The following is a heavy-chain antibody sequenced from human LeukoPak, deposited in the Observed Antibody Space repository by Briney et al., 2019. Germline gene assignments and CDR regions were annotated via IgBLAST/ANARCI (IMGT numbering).Heavy chain of an antibody. V-gene: IGHV3-20*04. CDR1: GFNFDVYG. CDR3: ARDPYPYSSGWLYFDY. Sequence: PGGSLRLSCAASGFNFDVYGMSWVRQAPGKGLECVAGINWNGVSMAHADSVKGRFTISRDNAKNSLYLQMNSLRDEDTRFYYCARDPYPYSSGWLYFDYWGQGILVSVSS. D-gene: IGHD6-19*01. J-gene: IGHJ4*02. CDR2: INWNGVSM.